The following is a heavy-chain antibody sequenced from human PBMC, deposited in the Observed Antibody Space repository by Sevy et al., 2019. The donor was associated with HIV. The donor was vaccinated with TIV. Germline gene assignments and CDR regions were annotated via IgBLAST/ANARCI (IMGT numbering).Heavy chain of an antibody. J-gene: IGHJ3*02. D-gene: IGHD2-21*02. CDR3: ARLGDLSRGYSGDCYLPI. Sequence: ASVKVSCKASGGTFATYVVNWLRQAPGQGPEWMGSILHIFGTTKYAQKFQGRVTITSDKSTNTAYMELSNLRSDDTAVYYCARLGDLSRGYSGDCYLPIWGQGTMVTVSS. CDR2: ILHIFGTT. CDR1: GGTFATYV. V-gene: IGHV1-69*06.